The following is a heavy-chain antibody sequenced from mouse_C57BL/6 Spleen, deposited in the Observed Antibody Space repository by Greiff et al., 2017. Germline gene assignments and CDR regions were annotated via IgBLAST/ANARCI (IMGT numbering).Heavy chain of an antibody. V-gene: IGHV1-55*01. Sequence: QVQLQQPGAELVKPGASVKMSCKASGYTFPSYWITWVKQRPGQGLEWIGDIYPGSGSTNYNEKFKSKATLTVDTSSSTAYMQLSSLTSEDSAVYYCARGGIYYDYFDYGGQGTTLTVSS. J-gene: IGHJ2*01. CDR3: ARGGIYYDYFDY. CDR2: IYPGSGST. CDR1: GYTFPSYW. D-gene: IGHD1-1*01.